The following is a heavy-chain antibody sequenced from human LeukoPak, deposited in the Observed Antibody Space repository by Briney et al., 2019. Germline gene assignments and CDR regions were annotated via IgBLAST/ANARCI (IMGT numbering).Heavy chain of an antibody. J-gene: IGHJ4*02. D-gene: IGHD6-19*01. Sequence: GASVKVSCKASGYTFTSYGISWVRQAPGQGLEWMGWISAYNGNTNYAQKLQGRVTMTTDTSTSTAYMELRSLRSDDTAVYYCARVIGGGWYRTHFDYWGQGTLVTVSS. CDR2: ISAYNGNT. CDR1: GYTFTSYG. CDR3: ARVIGGGWYRTHFDY. V-gene: IGHV1-18*01.